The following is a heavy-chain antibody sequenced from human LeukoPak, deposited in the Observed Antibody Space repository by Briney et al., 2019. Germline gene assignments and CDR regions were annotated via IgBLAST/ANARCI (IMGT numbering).Heavy chain of an antibody. CDR3: ARYMSSSKIFDY. Sequence: PSQTLSLTCAISRDSVSSNSVACNWIMQSPSRGLEWLGRTYYRSNWYNDYAVSVKSRITINPDTSKNQFSLQLNSVTPEDTAVYFCARYMSSSKIFDYWGQGTLVTVSS. J-gene: IGHJ4*02. CDR1: RDSVSSNSVA. D-gene: IGHD6-6*01. V-gene: IGHV6-1*01. CDR2: TYYRSNWYN.